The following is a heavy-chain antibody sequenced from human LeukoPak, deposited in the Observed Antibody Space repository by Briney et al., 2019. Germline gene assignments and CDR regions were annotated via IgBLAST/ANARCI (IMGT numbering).Heavy chain of an antibody. J-gene: IGHJ4*02. D-gene: IGHD6-19*01. CDR3: ASGGGWVFNN. V-gene: IGHV3-7*01. CDR2: INQDGSKK. Sequence: AGGSLTLSCAASGGPFSSHWLSWFRQSPGKGLEWVAQINQDGSKKYNVDFVKGRFTISRENAKNSQYLQMNSMRAEDTAVYYCASGGGWVFNNGGRGPLVSVSS. CDR1: GGPFSSHW.